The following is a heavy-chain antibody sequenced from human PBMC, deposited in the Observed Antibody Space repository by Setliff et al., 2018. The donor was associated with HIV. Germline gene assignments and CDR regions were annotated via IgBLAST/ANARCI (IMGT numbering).Heavy chain of an antibody. J-gene: IGHJ4*02. CDR1: GGSISSYY. D-gene: IGHD2-21*02. CDR2: IYYNGGT. CDR3: ARHGGDCGPFDY. V-gene: IGHV4-59*08. Sequence: SETLSLTCTVSGGSISSYYWGWIRQPPGKGLEWIGYIYYNGGTKYNPSLKSRVTISVGTSKNQFSLKLTSVTAADTAVYYCARHGGDCGPFDYWGQGALVTVSS.